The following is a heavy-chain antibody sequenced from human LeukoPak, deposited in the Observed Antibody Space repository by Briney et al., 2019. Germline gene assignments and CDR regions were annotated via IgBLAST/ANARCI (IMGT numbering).Heavy chain of an antibody. J-gene: IGHJ6*02. Sequence: SETLSLTCTVSGGSISSYYWSWIRQPAGKGLEWIGRIYTSGSTNYNPSLKSRVTMSVDTSKNQFSLKLSSVTAADTAVYYCAREVITMVRGVISVYYYGMDVWGQGTTVTVSS. V-gene: IGHV4-4*07. CDR1: GGSISSYY. CDR3: AREVITMVRGVISVYYYGMDV. CDR2: IYTSGST. D-gene: IGHD3-10*01.